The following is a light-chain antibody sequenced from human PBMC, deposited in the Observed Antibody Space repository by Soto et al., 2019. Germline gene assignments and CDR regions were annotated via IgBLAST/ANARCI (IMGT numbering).Light chain of an antibody. CDR2: EVS. J-gene: IGLJ1*01. CDR3: SSYAGSNNFGV. V-gene: IGLV2-8*01. CDR1: SSDVGGYNY. Sequence: QPVLTQPPSASGSPGQSVNISCTGTSSDVGGYNYVSWYQQHPGKAPKLMIYEVSKRPSGVPARFSGSKSGNTASLTVSGLQAEDEADYYCSSYAGSNNFGVFGTGTKVTVL.